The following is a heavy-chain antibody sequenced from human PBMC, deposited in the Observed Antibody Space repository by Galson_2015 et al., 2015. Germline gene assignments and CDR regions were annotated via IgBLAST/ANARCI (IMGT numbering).Heavy chain of an antibody. J-gene: IGHJ3*02. CDR1: GFTFGDYA. CDR3: TREGPGYCSSTSCYVAFDI. D-gene: IGHD2-2*01. CDR2: IRSKAYGGTT. Sequence: SLRLSCAASGFTFGDYAMSWFRQAPGKGLEWVGFIRSKAYGGTTEYAASVKGRFTIPRDDSKSIAYLQMNSLKTEDTAVYYCTREGPGYCSSTSCYVAFDIWGQGTMVTVSS. V-gene: IGHV3-49*03.